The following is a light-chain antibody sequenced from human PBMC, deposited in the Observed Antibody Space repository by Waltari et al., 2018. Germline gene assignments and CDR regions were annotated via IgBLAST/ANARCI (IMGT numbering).Light chain of an antibody. V-gene: IGKV1-12*01. Sequence: DIQMTQSPSSASASLGDSITLTCRASQGISTWLAWYQQKPGRAPKVLIHSASILLTGVPSRFSGSGSGTEFTLTINSLQPEDLATYFCQQGHSFPPTFGQGTKVEFK. CDR2: SAS. J-gene: IGKJ1*01. CDR1: QGISTW. CDR3: QQGHSFPPT.